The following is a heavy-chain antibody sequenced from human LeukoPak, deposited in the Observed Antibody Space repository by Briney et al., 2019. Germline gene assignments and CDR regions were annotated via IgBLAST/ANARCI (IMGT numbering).Heavy chain of an antibody. D-gene: IGHD2-2*01. J-gene: IGHJ4*02. CDR3: ARKVVVPAQWPADHYFDY. CDR2: ISYDGSNK. CDR1: GFTFSSYA. Sequence: GGSLRLSCAASGFTFSSYAMHWVRQAPGKGLEWVAVISYDGSNKYYADSVKGRFTISRDNSKNTLYLQMNSLRAEDTAVYYCARKVVVPAQWPADHYFDYWGQGTLVTVSS. V-gene: IGHV3-30-3*01.